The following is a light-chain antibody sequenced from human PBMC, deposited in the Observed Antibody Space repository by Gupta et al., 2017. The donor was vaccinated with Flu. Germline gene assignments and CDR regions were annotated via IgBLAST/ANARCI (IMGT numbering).Light chain of an antibody. J-gene: IGKJ2*03. CDR3: QQYNNWPPENS. CDR2: GAS. CDR1: QSINSN. Sequence: EVVMKQSPATLSVSPGEGATLSCRASQSINSNLAWYQHKPGQAPRLLIYGASTRATGIPARFSGSGSGTDFTLTISSLQSEDSAVYYCQQYNNWPPENSFGQGTKLGIK. V-gene: IGKV3-15*01.